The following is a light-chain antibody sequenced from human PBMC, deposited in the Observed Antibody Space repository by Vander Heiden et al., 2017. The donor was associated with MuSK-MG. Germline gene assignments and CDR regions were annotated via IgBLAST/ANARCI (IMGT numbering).Light chain of an antibody. CDR1: QSISSY. J-gene: IGKJ1*01. V-gene: IGKV1-39*01. CDR3: QQSDSTPWT. Sequence: DIQMTQSPSSLSASVGDRVTITCRASQSISSYLNWYQQKPGKAPKLLIYESPSLQSGVPSRFSGSGSGTDFTLTISSLQPEDFATYYCQQSDSTPWTFGQGTKVEIK. CDR2: ESP.